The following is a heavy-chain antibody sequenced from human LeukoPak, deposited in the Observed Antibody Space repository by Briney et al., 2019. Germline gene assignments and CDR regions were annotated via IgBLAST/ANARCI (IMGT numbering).Heavy chain of an antibody. CDR1: GFPFSSCG. CDR2: IWSDGSKK. J-gene: IGHJ6*02. D-gene: IGHD6-25*01. Sequence: GGSLRLSCTASGFPFSSCGMHWVRQAPGQGLEWVAVIWSDGSKKYHADSVKGRFTISRDNTKNMLYLQMNSLRVEDTATYYCARDRWVAADFHYYYGMDVWGQGTTVTVSS. CDR3: ARDRWVAADFHYYYGMDV. V-gene: IGHV3-33*01.